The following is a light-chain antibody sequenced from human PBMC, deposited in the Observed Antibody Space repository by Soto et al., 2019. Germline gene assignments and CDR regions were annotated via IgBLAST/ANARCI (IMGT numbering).Light chain of an antibody. V-gene: IGKV1-39*01. CDR3: QQSYSTPPWT. CDR2: DAS. Sequence: DIQLTQSPSSLSASVGDKVTITCRASQSIRSYLNWVQQKPGKAHKLLIYDASSLQTGVPSRFSGSGSGTDSSLTISSLQTEDFATYYCQQSYSTPPWTFGQGTKVDIK. J-gene: IGKJ1*01. CDR1: QSIRSY.